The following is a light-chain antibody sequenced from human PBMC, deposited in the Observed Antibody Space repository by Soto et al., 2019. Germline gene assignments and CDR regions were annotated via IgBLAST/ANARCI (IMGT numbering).Light chain of an antibody. Sequence: QSVLIQPASVSGSPGQSITISCTGTSSDVGGYNYVSWYQQHPGKAPKLMIYDVSNRPSGVSNRFSGSKSGNTASLTISGLQAEDEADYYCSSYTSSSTPVFGTGTKVTVL. CDR3: SSYTSSSTPV. V-gene: IGLV2-14*01. CDR2: DVS. CDR1: SSDVGGYNY. J-gene: IGLJ1*01.